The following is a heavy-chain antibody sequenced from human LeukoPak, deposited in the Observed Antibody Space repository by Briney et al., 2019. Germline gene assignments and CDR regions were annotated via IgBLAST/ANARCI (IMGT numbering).Heavy chain of an antibody. J-gene: IGHJ4*02. CDR2: IENTGST. CDR1: GGSSSSFY. V-gene: IGHV4-59*01. CDR3: AREVGDGQYHFDY. Sequence: PSETLSLTCAVSGGSSSSFYWSWLRQPPGKGLEWIGYIENTGSTNYNPSLKSRVTISGDTSKNRFSLKLSSVTAADTAVYYCAREVGDGQYHFDYWGQGTLVTVSS. D-gene: IGHD5-24*01.